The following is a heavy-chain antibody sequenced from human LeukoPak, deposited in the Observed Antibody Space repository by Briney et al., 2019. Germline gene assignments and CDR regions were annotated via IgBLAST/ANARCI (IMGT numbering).Heavy chain of an antibody. J-gene: IGHJ4*02. CDR2: IWYDGSNK. CDR3: ARAARTIISSSWYY. V-gene: IGHV3-33*01. D-gene: IGHD6-13*01. CDR1: GFTFSSYG. Sequence: GGSLRLSCAAAGFTFSSYGMHWGRHAPGLGLEWVAVIWYDGSNKYYADSVKGRFTISRDNSKNTLYLQINSLRAEDTAVYYCARAARTIISSSWYYWGQGTLVTVSS.